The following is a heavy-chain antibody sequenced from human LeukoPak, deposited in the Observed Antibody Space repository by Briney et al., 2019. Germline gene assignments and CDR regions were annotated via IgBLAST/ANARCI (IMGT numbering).Heavy chain of an antibody. CDR1: GGSISSYY. V-gene: IGHV4-59*12. CDR3: ARVKPGYSYGYYYYMDV. Sequence: SETLSLTCTVSGGSISSYYWSWIRQPPGKGLEWIGYIYYSGSTNYNPSLKSRVTISVDTSKNQFSLKLSSVTAADTAVYYCARVKPGYSYGYYYYMDVWGKGTTVTVSS. D-gene: IGHD5-18*01. CDR2: IYYSGST. J-gene: IGHJ6*03.